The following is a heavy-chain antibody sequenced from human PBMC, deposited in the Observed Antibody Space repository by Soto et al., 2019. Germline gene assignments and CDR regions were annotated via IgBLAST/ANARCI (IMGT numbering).Heavy chain of an antibody. CDR2: ISYDGGDK. V-gene: IGHV3-30-3*01. D-gene: IGHD2-15*01. CDR1: GFTVSSYA. CDR3: ARESTLAVVDTGY. Sequence: GGSLRLSCAASGFTVSSYAMHWVRQTPCKGLEWVAVISYDGGDKYYADSVKGRFTISRDNSKNTLYLQMNSLRAEDTSVYYCARESTLAVVDTGYWGEALLVTV. J-gene: IGHJ4*02.